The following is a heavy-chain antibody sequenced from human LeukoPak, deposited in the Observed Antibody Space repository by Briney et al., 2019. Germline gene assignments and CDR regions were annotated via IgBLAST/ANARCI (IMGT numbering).Heavy chain of an antibody. CDR2: IWYDASNK. CDR3: ARDMVDYYDSSGYSKPYYYGMDV. CDR1: GFTFSRYG. J-gene: IGHJ6*02. D-gene: IGHD3-22*01. V-gene: IGHV3-33*01. Sequence: GGSLRLSCAASGFTFSRYGMHWVRQAPGKGLEWVAVIWYDASNKYYADSVKGRFTISRDNSKNTLYLQMNSLRAEDTAVYYCARDMVDYYDSSGYSKPYYYGMDVWGQGTTVTVSS.